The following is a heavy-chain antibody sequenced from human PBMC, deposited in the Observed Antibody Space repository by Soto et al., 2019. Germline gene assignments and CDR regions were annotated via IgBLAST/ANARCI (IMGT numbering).Heavy chain of an antibody. Sequence: GGSLRLSCAASGFTFSSYGMHWVRQAPGKGLEWVAVISYDGSNKYYADSVKGRFTIPRDNSKNTLYLQMNSLRAEDTAVYYWAKDNMRWYYGSGSYSDYWGQGTLVTVSS. J-gene: IGHJ4*02. CDR3: AKDNMRWYYGSGSYSDY. V-gene: IGHV3-30*18. D-gene: IGHD3-10*01. CDR1: GFTFSSYG. CDR2: ISYDGSNK.